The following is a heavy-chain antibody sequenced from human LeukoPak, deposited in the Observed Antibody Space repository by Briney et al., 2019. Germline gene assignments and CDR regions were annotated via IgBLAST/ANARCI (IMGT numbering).Heavy chain of an antibody. CDR1: GGSITNNY. V-gene: IGHV4-59*08. CDR3: ARFTYYYDSSNKGRIFDY. J-gene: IGHJ4*02. CDR2: IYYSGTT. Sequence: PSETLSLTCSVSGGSITNNYWSWIRQPPGKGLEWIGYIYYSGTTSYNPSLKSRVTISVDTSKNQFSLKLSSVTAADTAVYYCARFTYYYDSSNKGRIFDYWGQGTPVTVSS. D-gene: IGHD3-22*01.